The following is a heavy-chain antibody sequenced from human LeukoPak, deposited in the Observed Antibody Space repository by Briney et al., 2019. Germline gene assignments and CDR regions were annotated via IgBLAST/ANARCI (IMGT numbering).Heavy chain of an antibody. CDR1: GGSISSSSYY. CDR3: ARHRILDYFDSNGYFGVDF. D-gene: IGHD3-22*01. CDR2: IYYSGST. J-gene: IGHJ4*02. V-gene: IGHV4-39*01. Sequence: SETLSLTCTVSGGSISSSSYYWGWIRQPPGKGLEWIGSIYYSGSTYYNPSLKSRVTISVDTSKNQFSLKLSSVTAADTAVYYCARHRILDYFDSNGYFGVDFWGQGALVTVSS.